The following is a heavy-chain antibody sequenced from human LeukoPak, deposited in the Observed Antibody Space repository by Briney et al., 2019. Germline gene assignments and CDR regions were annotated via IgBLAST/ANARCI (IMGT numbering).Heavy chain of an antibody. CDR3: ARGSGYRVYFDY. V-gene: IGHV4-30-2*01. Sequence: PSETLSLTCAVSGGSISSGGYSWSWIRQPPGKGLEWIGYIYHSGSTYYNPSLKSRVTISVDRSKNQFSLKLSSVTAADTAVYSWARGSGYRVYFDYWGQGTLVTVSS. D-gene: IGHD3-22*01. CDR1: GGSISSGGYS. J-gene: IGHJ4*02. CDR2: IYHSGST.